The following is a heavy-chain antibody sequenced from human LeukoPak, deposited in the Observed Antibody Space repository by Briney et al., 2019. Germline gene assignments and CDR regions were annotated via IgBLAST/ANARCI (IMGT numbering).Heavy chain of an antibody. D-gene: IGHD1-1*01. V-gene: IGHV4-59*01. CDR1: GGSISGDY. J-gene: IGHJ4*02. CDR2: IYYSGGT. CDR3: AQDPNWEGGY. Sequence: PSETLSLTCTVSGGSISGDYWSWIRQPPGKGLEWVAYIYYSGGTNYNPSLKSRVTISVDTSKNQFSLRLTSVTAADTAVYYCAQDPNWEGGYWGQGTLVTVSS.